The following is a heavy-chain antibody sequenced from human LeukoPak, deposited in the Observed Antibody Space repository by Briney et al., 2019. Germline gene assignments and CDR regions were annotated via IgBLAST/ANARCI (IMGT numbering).Heavy chain of an antibody. D-gene: IGHD3-10*01. CDR1: GFTFSSYA. CDR3: AKDLLRMVRGPDY. CDR2: ISGSGGST. Sequence: GGSLRLSCAASGFTFSSYAMSWVRQAPGKGLEWVSAISGSGGSTYYADSVKGRFTISRDNSRNTLYLQMNSLRAEDTAVYYCAKDLLRMVRGPDYWAREPWSPSPQ. V-gene: IGHV3-23*01. J-gene: IGHJ4*02.